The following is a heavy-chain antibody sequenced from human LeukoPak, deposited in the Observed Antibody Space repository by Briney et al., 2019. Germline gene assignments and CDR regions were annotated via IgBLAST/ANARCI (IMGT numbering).Heavy chain of an antibody. CDR1: GFPFSSYS. CDR3: VKDFGVGALGANVDY. J-gene: IGHJ4*02. V-gene: IGHV3-64D*09. D-gene: IGHD3-10*01. Sequence: PGGSLRLSCSASGFPFSSYSVHWVRQAPGKGLEYVSAISDSGGSTYYADSVKGRFTISRDNSKNTLYLQMSSLRAEDTAVYYCVKDFGVGALGANVDYWGQGTLVTVSS. CDR2: ISDSGGST.